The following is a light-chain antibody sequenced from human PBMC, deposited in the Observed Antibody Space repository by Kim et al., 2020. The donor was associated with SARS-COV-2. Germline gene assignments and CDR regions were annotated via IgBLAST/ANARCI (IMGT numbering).Light chain of an antibody. Sequence: SPGERAPPSCRASQSVSSSYLTWYQQKPGPAPRLLIYGASSRATGIPDRFSGSGSGTDFTLTISRLEPEDFAVYYCQQYGSSPRTFGQGTKVDIK. CDR2: GAS. J-gene: IGKJ1*01. CDR1: QSVSSSY. CDR3: QQYGSSPRT. V-gene: IGKV3-20*01.